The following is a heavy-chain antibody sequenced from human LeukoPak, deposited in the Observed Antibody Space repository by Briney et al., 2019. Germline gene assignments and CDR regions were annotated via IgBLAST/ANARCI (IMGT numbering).Heavy chain of an antibody. Sequence: GRSLRLSCAASGFTFSSYGMHWVRQAPGKGLEWVAVISYDGSNKYYADSVKGRFTISRDNSKNTLYLQMNSLRAEDTAVYYCAKEALPSKYCRGGSCYSGNDYWGQGTLVTVSS. J-gene: IGHJ4*02. D-gene: IGHD2-15*01. CDR3: AKEALPSKYCRGGSCYSGNDY. V-gene: IGHV3-30*18. CDR1: GFTFSSYG. CDR2: ISYDGSNK.